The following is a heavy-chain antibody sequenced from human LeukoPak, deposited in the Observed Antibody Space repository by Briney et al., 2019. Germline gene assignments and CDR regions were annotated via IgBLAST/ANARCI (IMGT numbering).Heavy chain of an antibody. CDR2: ISGSGGST. Sequence: PGGSLRLSCAASGFTFSSYAMSWVRQAPGKGLEWVSAISGSGGSTYYADSVKGRFTISRDNSKNTLYLQMNSLRAEDTAVYYCAKALKDIVVVPAGHWGQGTLVTVSS. J-gene: IGHJ4*02. CDR3: AKALKDIVVVPAGH. D-gene: IGHD2-2*01. CDR1: GFTFSSYA. V-gene: IGHV3-23*01.